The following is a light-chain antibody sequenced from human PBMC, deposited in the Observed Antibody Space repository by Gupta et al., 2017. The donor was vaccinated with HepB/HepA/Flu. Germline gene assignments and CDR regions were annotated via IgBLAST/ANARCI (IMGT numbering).Light chain of an antibody. CDR2: WNN. V-gene: IGLV1-47*01. CDR3: AAWDNSLSGHYV. J-gene: IGLJ1*01. CDR1: SSNSGHDY. Sequence: QSALSPTPSAFGTRGPRATISCSGSSSNSGHDYVYWYQQLPGTAPKLLIYWNNQRHSGVPDRFSGSKSGTSASLAIIGLRSEDEADYYCAAWDNSLSGHYVFGTGTKLTVL.